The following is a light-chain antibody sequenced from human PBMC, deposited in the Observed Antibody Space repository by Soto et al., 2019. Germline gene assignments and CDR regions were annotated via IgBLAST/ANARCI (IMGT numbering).Light chain of an antibody. Sequence: QCVLTQPPSASGSLGQSVTISCTGTSNDVGGYNYVTWHQQHPGKAPKVMIYEVTKRPPGVPDRFSGSKSGNTASLTVSGLQAEDEADYYCSSFAGGGNPVLLGGGTKLTVL. CDR3: SSFAGGGNPVL. CDR1: SNDVGGYNY. CDR2: EVT. J-gene: IGLJ2*01. V-gene: IGLV2-8*01.